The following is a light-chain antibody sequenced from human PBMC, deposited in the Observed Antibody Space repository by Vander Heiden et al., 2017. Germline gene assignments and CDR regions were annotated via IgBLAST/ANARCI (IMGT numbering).Light chain of an antibody. V-gene: IGKV4-1*01. CDR2: WAS. CDR1: QSVLYSSNNKNY. CDR3: QQYDSTPFT. J-gene: IGKJ3*01. Sequence: DIVMTQSPDSPAVSLGERATINCKSSQSVLYSSNNKNYLAWYQQKPGQPPKLLIYWASTRESGVPDRFSGSGSGTDFTLTISSLQAEDVAVYYCQQYDSTPFTFGPGTKVDIK.